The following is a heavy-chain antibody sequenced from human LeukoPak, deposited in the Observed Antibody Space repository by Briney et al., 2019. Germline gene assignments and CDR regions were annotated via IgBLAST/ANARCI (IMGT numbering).Heavy chain of an antibody. Sequence: ASVKVSCKASGYTFTSYDINWVRQAPGQGLEWMGWINPNSGGTNYAQKFQGRVTMTRDTPISTAYMELSRLRSDDTAVYYCARDATLYGGNPVDAFDIWGQGTMVTVSS. D-gene: IGHD4-23*01. V-gene: IGHV1-2*02. J-gene: IGHJ3*02. CDR1: GYTFTSYD. CDR3: ARDATLYGGNPVDAFDI. CDR2: INPNSGGT.